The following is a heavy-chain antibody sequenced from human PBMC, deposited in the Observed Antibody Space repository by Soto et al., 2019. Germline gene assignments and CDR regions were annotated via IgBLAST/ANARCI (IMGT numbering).Heavy chain of an antibody. V-gene: IGHV4-39*07. D-gene: IGHD3-10*01. J-gene: IGHJ5*02. Sequence: SETLSLTCTVSGDSIRNRNYYWGWIHQPPGKGLEWIVSRYDDGSTFYNPSLKSRVTISVDTSKNQFSLKLSSVTAADTAVYYCARDARGDTSETNWFDPWGQGTLVTVSS. CDR1: GDSIRNRNYY. CDR3: ARDARGDTSETNWFDP. CDR2: RYDDGST.